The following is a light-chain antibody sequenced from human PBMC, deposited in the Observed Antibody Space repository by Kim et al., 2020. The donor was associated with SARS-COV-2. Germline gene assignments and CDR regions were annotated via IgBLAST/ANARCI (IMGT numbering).Light chain of an antibody. J-gene: IGKJ4*01. V-gene: IGKV3-20*01. Sequence: SLSAGERATLSGRASQTVSTTHLAWYQQKPGQAPRLLIYAASTRATGIPDRFSGGGSGTDFTLTITRLEPEDFAVYYCQQYGGSATFGGGTKVEI. CDR2: AAS. CDR3: QQYGGSAT. CDR1: QTVSTTH.